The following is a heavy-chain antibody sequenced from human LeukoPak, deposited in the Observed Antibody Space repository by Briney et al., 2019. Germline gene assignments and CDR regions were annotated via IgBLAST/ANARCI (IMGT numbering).Heavy chain of an antibody. Sequence: SETLSLTCAVYGGSFSGYYWSWIRQPPGKGLEWIGEINHSGSTNYNPSLKSRVTISVDTSKNQFSLKLSSVTAADTAVYYCASDAEGGTQYWGQGTLVTVSS. D-gene: IGHD3-16*01. CDR3: ASDAEGGTQY. V-gene: IGHV4-34*01. CDR2: INHSGST. J-gene: IGHJ4*02. CDR1: GGSFSGYY.